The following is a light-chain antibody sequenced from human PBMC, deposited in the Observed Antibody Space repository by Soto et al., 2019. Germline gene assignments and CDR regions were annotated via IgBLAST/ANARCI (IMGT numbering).Light chain of an antibody. CDR1: VSEVAGYTY. J-gene: IGLJ2*01. CDR2: DVS. Sequence: HSALTQPASVSGSPGQSITISCTGAVSEVAGYTYVSWYQQHPGKGPKVIIYDVSNRPSGVSNRFSGSKSGTTASLTTSGLQAEDEADYYCSSFTSILGLFGGGTKLTVL. CDR3: SSFTSILGL. V-gene: IGLV2-14*03.